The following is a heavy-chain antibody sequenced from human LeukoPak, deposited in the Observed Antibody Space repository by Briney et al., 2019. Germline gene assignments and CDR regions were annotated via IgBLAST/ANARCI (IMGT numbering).Heavy chain of an antibody. CDR2: ISGSGGST. V-gene: IGHV3-23*01. J-gene: IGHJ4*02. D-gene: IGHD3-10*01. Sequence: GGSLRHSCAASGFTFSSYAMSWVRQAPGKGLEWVSAISGSGGSTYYADSVKGRFTISRDNSKNTLYLQMNSLRAEDTAVYYCARRIGDYDSGSYENWGQGTLVTVSS. CDR1: GFTFSSYA. CDR3: ARRIGDYDSGSYEN.